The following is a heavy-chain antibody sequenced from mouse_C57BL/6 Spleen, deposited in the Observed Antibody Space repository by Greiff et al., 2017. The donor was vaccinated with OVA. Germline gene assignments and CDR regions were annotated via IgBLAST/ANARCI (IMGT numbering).Heavy chain of an antibody. CDR3: ARPPFYYGSRNWYFDV. V-gene: IGHV5-17*01. D-gene: IGHD1-1*01. CDR1: GFTFSDYG. CDR2: ISSGSSTI. Sequence: EVMLVESGGGLVKPGGSLKLSCAASGFTFSDYGMHWVRQAPEKGLEWVAYISSGSSTIYYADTVKGRFTISRDNAKNTLFLQMTSLRSEDTAMYYCARPPFYYGSRNWYFDVWGTGTTVTVSS. J-gene: IGHJ1*03.